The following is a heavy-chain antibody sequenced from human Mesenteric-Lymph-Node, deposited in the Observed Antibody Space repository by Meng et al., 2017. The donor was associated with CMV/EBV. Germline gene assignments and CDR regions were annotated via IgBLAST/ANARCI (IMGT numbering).Heavy chain of an antibody. Sequence: GESLKISCAASGFTVSSNYMSWVRQAPGKGLEWISYISPSAIMIYYADSVKGRITISRDNAKNSLYLQLDSLRAEDTAVYYCARGDYGMDVWGQGTTVTVSS. D-gene: IGHD3-16*01. CDR3: ARGDYGMDV. J-gene: IGHJ6*02. CDR2: ISPSAIMI. V-gene: IGHV3-11*04. CDR1: GFTVSSNY.